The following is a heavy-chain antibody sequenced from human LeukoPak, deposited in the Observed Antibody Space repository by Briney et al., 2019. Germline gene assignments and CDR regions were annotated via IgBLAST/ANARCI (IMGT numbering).Heavy chain of an antibody. J-gene: IGHJ5*02. Sequence: GGSLRLSCAASGFTFSDYYMSWIRQAQGKGLEWVSYISSSSSYTNYADSVKGRFTISRDNAKNSLYLQMNSLRAEDTAVYYCARARGPYCSSTSCHAVWFDPWGQGTLVTVSS. D-gene: IGHD2-2*01. CDR2: ISSSSSYT. CDR1: GFTFSDYY. CDR3: ARARGPYCSSTSCHAVWFDP. V-gene: IGHV3-11*05.